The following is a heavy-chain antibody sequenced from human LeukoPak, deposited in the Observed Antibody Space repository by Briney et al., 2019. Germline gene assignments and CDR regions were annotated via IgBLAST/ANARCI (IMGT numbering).Heavy chain of an antibody. V-gene: IGHV5-51*01. CDR1: GYIFTSYW. CDR3: ARLGASSIAVAGLDY. J-gene: IGHJ4*02. Sequence: GESLQISCQGSGYIFTSYWIGWVRQMPGKGLEWMGIIYPGDSDTRYSPSFQGQVTISADKSISTAYLQWSSLKASDTTMYYCARLGASSIAVAGLDYWGQGTLVTVSS. CDR2: IYPGDSDT. D-gene: IGHD6-19*01.